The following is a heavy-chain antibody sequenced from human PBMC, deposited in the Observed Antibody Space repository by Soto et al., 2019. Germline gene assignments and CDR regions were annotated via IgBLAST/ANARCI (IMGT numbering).Heavy chain of an antibody. D-gene: IGHD6-13*01. CDR2: TYYSAGT. V-gene: IGHV4-39*01. Sequence: SETLSLTCNVSGGSVSSSSYYWGWIRQAPGKGLEWIVSTYYSAGTYYNPSLKSRITTSMDASKNQFSLTVTSVTAADTAIYYCARHASRGYSSSWYFEDWGQGTPVTVSS. CDR1: GGSVSSSSYY. CDR3: ARHASRGYSSSWYFED. J-gene: IGHJ4*02.